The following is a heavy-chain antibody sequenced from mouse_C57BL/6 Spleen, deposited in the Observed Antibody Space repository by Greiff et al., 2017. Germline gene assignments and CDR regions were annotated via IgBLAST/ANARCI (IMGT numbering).Heavy chain of an antibody. Sequence: VQLQQSGPELVKPGASVKISCKASGYAFSSSWMNWVKQRPGQGLEWIGRIYPGDGDTTYNGKFKGKATLTADKSSSTAHMQLSSLTSEDSAVYFCARSLTGAFAYWGQGTLVTVSA. J-gene: IGHJ3*01. D-gene: IGHD4-1*01. CDR1: GYAFSSSW. CDR2: IYPGDGDT. CDR3: ARSLTGAFAY. V-gene: IGHV1-82*01.